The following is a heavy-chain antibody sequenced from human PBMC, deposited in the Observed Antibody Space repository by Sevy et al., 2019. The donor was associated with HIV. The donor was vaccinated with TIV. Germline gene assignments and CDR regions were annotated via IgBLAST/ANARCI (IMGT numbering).Heavy chain of an antibody. CDR1: GFTFSNAW. CDR3: VTDYFITGTAGRPY. Sequence: GSLRLSCAASGFTFSNAWMNWVRQAPGKELEWVGRIKSKTDGGTTDYAAPLKGRFTISRDDSKNTLYLQINSLKTEDTAVYYCVTDYFITGTAGRPYWGQGTLVTVSS. D-gene: IGHD1-7*01. V-gene: IGHV3-15*01. CDR2: IKSKTDGGTT. J-gene: IGHJ4*02.